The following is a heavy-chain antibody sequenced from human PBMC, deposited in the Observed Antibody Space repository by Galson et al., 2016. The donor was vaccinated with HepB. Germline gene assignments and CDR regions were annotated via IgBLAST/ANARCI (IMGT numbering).Heavy chain of an antibody. CDR2: IWSDGSLK. Sequence: SLRLSCAASGFIFSSYAMHWVRQAPGKGLEWVADIWSDGSLKYYADSVKGRFTISRDNSKNTLYLQMNSLRAEDTAVYYCARDYRSIPPAYYFDYWGQGTLVTVSS. J-gene: IGHJ4*02. V-gene: IGHV3-33*01. CDR3: ARDYRSIPPAYYFDY. D-gene: IGHD1-14*01. CDR1: GFIFSSYA.